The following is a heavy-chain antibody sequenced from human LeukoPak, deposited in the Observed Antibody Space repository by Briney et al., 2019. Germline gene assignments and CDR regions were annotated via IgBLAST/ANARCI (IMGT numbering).Heavy chain of an antibody. J-gene: IGHJ3*02. Sequence: SETLSLTCPVSGGSINNYYWSWIRQPAGKGIEWIGRIYTRGSTNYNPSLKSRVTMSVDTPKNQFALNLSSVTAADTAVCYCARGRYCSADNCSGGDAFDIWGQGTMVSVSS. CDR1: GGSINNYY. CDR3: ARGRYCSADNCSGGDAFDI. V-gene: IGHV4-4*07. CDR2: IYTRGST. D-gene: IGHD2-15*01.